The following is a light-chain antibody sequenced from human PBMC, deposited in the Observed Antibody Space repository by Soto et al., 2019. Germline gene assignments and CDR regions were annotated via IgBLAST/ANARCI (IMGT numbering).Light chain of an antibody. Sequence: EIVLTQSPATLSLSPGERATLSCRASQSVDNYLAWYQQKPGQAPRLLIYDVSNRATGTPARFSGSGSGTDFTLSISSLEPEDFAVYYCQQRSNRPLTFGQGTRLEIK. CDR2: DVS. J-gene: IGKJ5*01. V-gene: IGKV3-11*01. CDR3: QQRSNRPLT. CDR1: QSVDNY.